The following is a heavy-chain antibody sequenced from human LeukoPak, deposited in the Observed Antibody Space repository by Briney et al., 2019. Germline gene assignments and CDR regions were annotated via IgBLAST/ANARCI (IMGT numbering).Heavy chain of an antibody. CDR3: ARILDSAWGELGY. D-gene: IGHD6-19*01. CDR2: IRSDGSNK. Sequence: AGGSLRLSCAGSGFSFSSYGMHWVRQAPGKVLEWMAFIRSDGSNKYYADSVKGRFTISRDNSKNTSYLQMNSLRAEDTAVYYCARILDSAWGELGYWGQGTLVTVSS. J-gene: IGHJ4*02. V-gene: IGHV3-30*02. CDR1: GFSFSSYG.